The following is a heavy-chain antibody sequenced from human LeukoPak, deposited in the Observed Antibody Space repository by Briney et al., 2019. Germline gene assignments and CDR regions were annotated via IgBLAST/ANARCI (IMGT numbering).Heavy chain of an antibody. Sequence: GESLKISWKGSGYSFTSYWIGWVRQMPGKGLGWVGIIYPGDSDTRYSPSFQGQVTTSADKAISTAYLQWSSLKASDTATYYCARGGGTTVTPTDFDYWGQGTLVTVSS. J-gene: IGHJ4*02. V-gene: IGHV5-51*01. CDR2: IYPGDSDT. CDR3: ARGGGTTVTPTDFDY. D-gene: IGHD4-11*01. CDR1: GYSFTSYW.